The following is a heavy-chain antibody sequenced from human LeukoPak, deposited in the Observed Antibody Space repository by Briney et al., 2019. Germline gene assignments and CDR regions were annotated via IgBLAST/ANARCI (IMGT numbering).Heavy chain of an antibody. CDR1: GCTSTAYY. J-gene: IGHJ3*02. V-gene: IGHV1-2*02. Sequence: ASVKVSCKVSGCTSTAYYMHWVRQAPGQGLEWMGWVNPNSGGTNYAQKFRGRVTMTRDTSITTAYMELSSLRSDDTAVYYCASGREYYGSGSHDDAFDIWGQGTIVTVSS. CDR2: VNPNSGGT. CDR3: ASGREYYGSGSHDDAFDI. D-gene: IGHD3-10*01.